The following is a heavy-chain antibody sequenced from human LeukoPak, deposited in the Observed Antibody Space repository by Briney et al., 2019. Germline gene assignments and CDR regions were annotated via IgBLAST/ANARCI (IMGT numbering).Heavy chain of an antibody. CDR3: ARDDGYGDSYYFDY. Sequence: GSLRLSCAASGFTVSSNYMSWIRQPPGKGLEWIGYIYYSGSTNYNPSLKSRVTISVDTSKNQFSLKLSSVTAADTAVYYCARDDGYGDSYYFDYWGQGTLVTVSS. J-gene: IGHJ4*02. D-gene: IGHD4-17*01. V-gene: IGHV4-59*02. CDR1: GFTVSSNY. CDR2: IYYSGST.